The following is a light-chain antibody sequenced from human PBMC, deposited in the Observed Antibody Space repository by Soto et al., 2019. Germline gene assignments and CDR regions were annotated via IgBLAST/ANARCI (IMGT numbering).Light chain of an antibody. CDR3: QQYRSSPLT. Sequence: ENVLTQSPGTLSLSPGERATLSCRASQSVSTYLAWYQQKPGQAPRLLIYGASSRATGIPDRFSGSVSGTDFTLTISRLEPEDFAVYYCQQYRSSPLTFGGGTKVEI. CDR2: GAS. J-gene: IGKJ4*01. CDR1: QSVSTY. V-gene: IGKV3-20*01.